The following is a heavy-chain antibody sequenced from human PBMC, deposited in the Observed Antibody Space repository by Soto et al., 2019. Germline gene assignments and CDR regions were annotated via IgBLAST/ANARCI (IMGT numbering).Heavy chain of an antibody. J-gene: IGHJ4*02. CDR1: GGSISSSSYY. Sequence: QLQLQESGPGLVKPSETLSLTCNVSGGSISSSSYYWGWIRQPPGKGLEWIGSIYHSENTYYSPSLQSRVTISVDTSKHQFSLKVNSVTAADTAVYYCTRGMTSLTYYWGQGTLVTVSS. CDR3: TRGMTSLTYY. V-gene: IGHV4-39*01. D-gene: IGHD4-17*01. CDR2: IYHSENT.